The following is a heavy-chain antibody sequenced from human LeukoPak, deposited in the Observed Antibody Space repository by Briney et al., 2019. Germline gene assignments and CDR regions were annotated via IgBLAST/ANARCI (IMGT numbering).Heavy chain of an antibody. CDR3: PRHWAPRYYGSGSYFHWFDP. Sequence: SETLSLTGTFSGYSIISGYFWGWIRQPPGKGLGWIGTIYNSGSTYYNASLESRVTIAVDTSKNQFSLKLSSVPAAETPIYYCPRHWAPRYYGSGSYFHWFDPWGQGTLVTVSS. D-gene: IGHD3-10*01. V-gene: IGHV4-38-2*02. J-gene: IGHJ5*02. CDR2: IYNSGST. CDR1: GYSIISGYF.